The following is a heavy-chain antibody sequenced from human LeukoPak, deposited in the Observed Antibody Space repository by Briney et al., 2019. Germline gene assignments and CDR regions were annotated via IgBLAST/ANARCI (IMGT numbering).Heavy chain of an antibody. V-gene: IGHV3-23*01. J-gene: IGHJ6*03. D-gene: IGHD7-27*01. Sequence: PGGALRLSCAASGFTFSSYAMSWVRQAPGKGLEGVSAISGSGGSTYYADSVKGRFTISRDNSKNTLYLQMNSLRAEDTAVYYCAKGWGYYYYYMDVWGKGTTVTVSS. CDR3: AKGWGYYYYYMDV. CDR2: ISGSGGST. CDR1: GFTFSSYA.